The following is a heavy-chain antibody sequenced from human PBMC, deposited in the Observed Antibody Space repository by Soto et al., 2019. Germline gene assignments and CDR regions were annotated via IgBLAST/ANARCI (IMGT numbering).Heavy chain of an antibody. D-gene: IGHD5-12*01. Sequence: LTCAASGFTFSSYSMNWVRQAPGKGLEWVSSISSSSSYIYYADSVKGRFTISRDNAKNSLYLQMNSLRAEDTAVYYCARERVHSGYDAFDIWGQGTMVTVSS. CDR2: ISSSSSYI. CDR3: ARERVHSGYDAFDI. J-gene: IGHJ3*02. V-gene: IGHV3-21*01. CDR1: GFTFSSYS.